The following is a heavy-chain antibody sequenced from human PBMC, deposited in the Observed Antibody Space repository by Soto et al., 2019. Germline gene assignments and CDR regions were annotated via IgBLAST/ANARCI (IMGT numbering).Heavy chain of an antibody. CDR1: GYTFTSYA. V-gene: IGHV1-3*01. Sequence: AAVTVSCKASGYTFTSYAMHWVRQAPGQRLEWMGSINAGNGNTKYSQKFQGRVTITRDTSASTAYMELSSLRSEDTAVYYCARDLVSSSLLNYWGQGTLVTVSS. D-gene: IGHD6-13*01. CDR3: ARDLVSSSLLNY. CDR2: INAGNGNT. J-gene: IGHJ4*02.